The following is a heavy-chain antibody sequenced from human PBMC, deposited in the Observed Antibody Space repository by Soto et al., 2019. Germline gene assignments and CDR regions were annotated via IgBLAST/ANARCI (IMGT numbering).Heavy chain of an antibody. V-gene: IGHV3-30*18. CDR3: AKDKVPVVVTAPFDY. CDR2: ISYDGSNK. CDR1: GFTFSSYG. Sequence: QVQLVESGGGVVQPGRSLRLSCAASGFTFSSYGMHWVRQAPGKGPXWVAVISYDGSNKYYADSVKGRFTISRDNSKNTLYLQMNSLRAEDTAVYYCAKDKVPVVVTAPFDYWGQGTLVTVSS. D-gene: IGHD2-21*02. J-gene: IGHJ4*02.